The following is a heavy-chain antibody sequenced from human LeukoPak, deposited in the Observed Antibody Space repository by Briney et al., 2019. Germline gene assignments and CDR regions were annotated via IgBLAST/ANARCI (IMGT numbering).Heavy chain of an antibody. CDR3: ARGSYDFWSGPHLYYFDY. J-gene: IGHJ4*02. Sequence: ASVKVSCKASGYTFTGYYMHWVRQAPGQGLEWMGWINPNSGGTNYAQKFQGRVTMTRDTSISTAYMELSRLRSDDTAVYYCARGSYDFWSGPHLYYFDYWGQGTLVTVSS. D-gene: IGHD3-3*01. V-gene: IGHV1-2*02. CDR2: INPNSGGT. CDR1: GYTFTGYY.